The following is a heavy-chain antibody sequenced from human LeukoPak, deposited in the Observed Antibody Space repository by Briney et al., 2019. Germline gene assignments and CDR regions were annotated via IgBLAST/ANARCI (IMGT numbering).Heavy chain of an antibody. J-gene: IGHJ4*02. CDR2: ISSSSSYI. V-gene: IGHV3-21*01. D-gene: IGHD4-23*01. CDR3: ARVDYGGTTYFDY. CDR1: GFTFSSYS. Sequence: GGSLRLSCAASGFTFSSYSMNWVRQAPGKGLEWVSSISSSSSYIYYADSVEGRFTISRDNAKSSLYLQMNSLRAEDTAVYYCARVDYGGTTYFDYWGQGTLVTVSS.